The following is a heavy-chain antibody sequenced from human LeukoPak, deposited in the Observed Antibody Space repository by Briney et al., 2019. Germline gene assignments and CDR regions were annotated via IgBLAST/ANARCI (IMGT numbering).Heavy chain of an antibody. J-gene: IGHJ3*02. CDR2: INPNSGGT. CDR3: ARDDSGWYPADAFDI. V-gene: IGHV1-2*02. Sequence: GASVKVSCKASGYTFTGYYMHWVRQAPGQGLEWMGWINPNSGGTNYAQKSQGRVTMTRDTSISTAYMELSRLRSDDTAVYYRARDDSGWYPADAFDIWGQGTMVTVSS. CDR1: GYTFTGYY. D-gene: IGHD6-19*01.